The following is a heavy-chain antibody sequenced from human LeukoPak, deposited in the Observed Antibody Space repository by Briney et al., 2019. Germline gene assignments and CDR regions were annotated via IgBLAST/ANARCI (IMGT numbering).Heavy chain of an antibody. D-gene: IGHD2-21*01. Sequence: GASVKVSCKASGYTVTKYVVHWVRQAPGQRPEWMGWLNAGNGDTKYSQNFQDRVTITRDTSANTAYMELSSLTSEDTALYYCARDDCGDTCYPGGYWGQGTLVTVSS. CDR1: GYTVTKYV. V-gene: IGHV1-3*01. CDR3: ARDDCGDTCYPGGY. CDR2: LNAGNGDT. J-gene: IGHJ4*02.